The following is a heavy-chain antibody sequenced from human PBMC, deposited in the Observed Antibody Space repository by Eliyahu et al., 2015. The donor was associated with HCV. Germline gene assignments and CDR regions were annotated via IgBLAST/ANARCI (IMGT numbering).Heavy chain of an antibody. J-gene: IGHJ5*02. Sequence: QVQLQESGPGLVKPSETLSLTCTVSGGSITTYSWSWIRQPPGKGLEWIGYIHYSGSTNLNPSLKSRVTISLDTSKNQFSLNLTSVTAADTAVYYCASGGGGIAVAGTGGWFDPWGQGTLVTVSS. D-gene: IGHD6-19*01. CDR2: IHYSGST. CDR3: ASGGGGIAVAGTGGWFDP. V-gene: IGHV4-59*01. CDR1: GGSITTYS.